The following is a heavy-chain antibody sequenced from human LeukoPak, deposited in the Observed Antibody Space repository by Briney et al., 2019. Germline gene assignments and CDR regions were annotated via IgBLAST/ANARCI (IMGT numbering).Heavy chain of an antibody. CDR1: GYTFTGYY. D-gene: IGHD1-26*01. CDR3: ARVSPLVGARSIVY. CDR2: SNPNSGGT. Sequence: ASVKVSCKASGYTFTGYYMHWVRQAPGQGLEWMGWSNPNSGGTNYAQKFQGRVTMTRDTSISTAYMELSRLRSDDTAVYYCARVSPLVGARSIVYWGQGTLVTVSS. J-gene: IGHJ4*02. V-gene: IGHV1-2*02.